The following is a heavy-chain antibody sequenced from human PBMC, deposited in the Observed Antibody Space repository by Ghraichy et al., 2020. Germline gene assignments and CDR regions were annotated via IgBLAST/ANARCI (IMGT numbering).Heavy chain of an antibody. V-gene: IGHV3-21*01. D-gene: IGHD6-13*01. CDR3: ARDSWYSSSRVGEGMDV. Sequence: GGSLRLSCAASGFTFSSYSMNWVRQAPGKGLEWVSSISSSSSYIYYADSVKGRFTISRDNAKNSLYLQMNSLRAEDTAVYYCARDSWYSSSRVGEGMDVWGQGTTATVSS. J-gene: IGHJ6*02. CDR2: ISSSSSYI. CDR1: GFTFSSYS.